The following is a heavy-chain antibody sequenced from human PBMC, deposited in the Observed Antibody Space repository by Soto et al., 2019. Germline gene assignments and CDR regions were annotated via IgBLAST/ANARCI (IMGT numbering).Heavy chain of an antibody. D-gene: IGHD2-8*02. CDR1: GGSISSGGYY. CDR3: ARDTGAVVTPRSYYGMDV. J-gene: IGHJ6*02. V-gene: IGHV4-31*03. CDR2: IYYSGST. Sequence: SETLSLTCTVSGGSISSGGYYCSWIRQHPGKGLEWIGYIYYSGSTYYNPSLKSRVTISVDTSKNQFSLKLSSVTAADTAVYYCARDTGAVVTPRSYYGMDVWGQGTTVTVSS.